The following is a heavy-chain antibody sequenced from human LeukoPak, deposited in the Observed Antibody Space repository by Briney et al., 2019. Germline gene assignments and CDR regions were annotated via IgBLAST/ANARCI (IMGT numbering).Heavy chain of an antibody. CDR2: ISSSSSYI. CDR1: GFTFSSYS. D-gene: IGHD3-22*01. J-gene: IGHJ3*02. V-gene: IGHV3-21*01. CDR3: ARGRKYYYDSSGLPGSAFDI. Sequence: PGGSLRLSCAASGFTFSSYSMNWVRQAPGKGLEWVSSISSSSSYIYYADSVKGRFTISRDNAKNSLYLQMNSLRAEDTAVYYCARGRKYYYDSSGLPGSAFDIWGQGTMVTVSS.